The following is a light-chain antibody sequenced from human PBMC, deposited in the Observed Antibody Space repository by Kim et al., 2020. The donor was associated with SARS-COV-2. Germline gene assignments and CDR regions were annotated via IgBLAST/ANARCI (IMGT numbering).Light chain of an antibody. CDR2: GKN. Sequence: SSELTQDPAVSVALGQTVRITCQGDSLRSYYASWYQQKPGQAPVLVIYGKNNRPSGIPDRFSGSSSGNTASLTLPGAQAEDEADYYCNSRDSSGNHLEVF. CDR1: SLRSYY. V-gene: IGLV3-19*01. J-gene: IGLJ2*01. CDR3: NSRDSSGNHLEV.